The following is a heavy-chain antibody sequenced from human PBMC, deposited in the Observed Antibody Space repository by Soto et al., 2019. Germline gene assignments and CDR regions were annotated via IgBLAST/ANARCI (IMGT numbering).Heavy chain of an antibody. CDR3: AISEWLAPLVLDY. D-gene: IGHD6-19*01. CDR1: GYTFTNYG. J-gene: IGHJ4*02. V-gene: IGHV1-45*02. Sequence: SVKVSCKASGYTFTNYGISWVRQAPGQALEWMGWITPFNGNTNYAQKFQDRVTITRDRSMSTAYMELSSLRSEDTAMYYCAISEWLAPLVLDYWGQGTLVTVSS. CDR2: ITPFNGNT.